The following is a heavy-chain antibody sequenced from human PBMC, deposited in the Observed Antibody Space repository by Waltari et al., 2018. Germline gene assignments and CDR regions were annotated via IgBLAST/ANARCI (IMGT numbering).Heavy chain of an antibody. V-gene: IGHV3-48*01. Sequence: EVQMVESGGGLVQPGGSLRLSCAASGFNFNAYNMNWVRQAPGQGLECISHISTTGITFYADSGEGRFSIFRDKARNLLFLEMSSLRGEDTAVYYCARSTGGSWLPSDNWGQGTLVTVSS. D-gene: IGHD6-13*01. CDR2: ISTTGIT. CDR3: ARSTGGSWLPSDN. CDR1: GFNFNAYN. J-gene: IGHJ4*02.